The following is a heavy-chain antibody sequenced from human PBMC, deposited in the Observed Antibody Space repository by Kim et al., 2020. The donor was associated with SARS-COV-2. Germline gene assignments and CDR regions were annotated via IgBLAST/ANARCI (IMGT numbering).Heavy chain of an antibody. CDR1: GFTFSSYS. D-gene: IGHD3-22*01. J-gene: IGHJ3*02. CDR3: ARVSYDSSGCPAPDI. V-gene: IGHV3-21*01. Sequence: GGSLRLSCAASGFTFSSYSMNWVRQAPGKGLEWVSSISSSSSYIYYADSVKGRFTISRDNAKNSLYLQMNSLRAEDTAVYYCARVSYDSSGCPAPDIWGQGTMVTVSS. CDR2: ISSSSSYI.